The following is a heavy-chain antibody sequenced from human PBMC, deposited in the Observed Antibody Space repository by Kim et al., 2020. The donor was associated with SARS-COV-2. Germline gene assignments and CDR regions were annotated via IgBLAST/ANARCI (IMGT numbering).Heavy chain of an antibody. D-gene: IGHD3-10*01. CDR2: INYSGSS. Sequence: SETLSLTCTVYGGSISSSSYYWGWNRQPPGKGLEWIGSINYSGSSYYHPSRKSRVTISVDTSKNQFSLKLSSVTAADTAVYYRAREMDYYGSGRFDYWGQGTLVTVSS. V-gene: IGHV4-39*02. J-gene: IGHJ4*02. CDR3: AREMDYYGSGRFDY. CDR1: GGSISSSSYY.